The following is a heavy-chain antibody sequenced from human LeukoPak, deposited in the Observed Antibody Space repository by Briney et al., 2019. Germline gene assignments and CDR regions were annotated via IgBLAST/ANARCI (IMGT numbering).Heavy chain of an antibody. CDR2: IHFSGST. J-gene: IGHJ3*02. D-gene: IGHD4-17*01. CDR3: ARVLPHRHLRYGYYGRRGYAFDI. V-gene: IGHV4-39*07. CDR1: GGSISSNYF. Sequence: PSETLSLTCTVSGGSISSNYFWGWIRQPPGEGLEWIASIHFSGSTYYNPSLKSRVIISVDTSKNQFSLKLSSVTAADTAVYYCARVLPHRHLRYGYYGRRGYAFDIWGQGTMVTVSS.